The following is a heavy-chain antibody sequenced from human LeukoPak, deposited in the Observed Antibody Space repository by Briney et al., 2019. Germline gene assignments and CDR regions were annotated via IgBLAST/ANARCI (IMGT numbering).Heavy chain of an antibody. CDR3: ARRTTMVRGEYFDF. Sequence: GSLRLSCAASGFTFSSYSMNWVRQAPGKGLEWIGSISYRGNSYYNASLKSRVNISVDTARNQFSLKLSSVTAADTAVYYCARRTTMVRGEYFDFWGQGTLVTVSS. J-gene: IGHJ4*02. CDR2: ISYRGNS. CDR1: GFTFSSYSMN. V-gene: IGHV4-39*01. D-gene: IGHD3-10*01.